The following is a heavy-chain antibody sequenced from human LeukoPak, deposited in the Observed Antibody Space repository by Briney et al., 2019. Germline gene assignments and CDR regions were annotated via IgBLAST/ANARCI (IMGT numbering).Heavy chain of an antibody. J-gene: IGHJ4*02. CDR1: GFTXTSSA. D-gene: IGHD3-22*01. V-gene: IGHV1-58*02. Sequence: SVKVSCKASGFTXTSSAMQWVRQARGQRLEWIGWSVVGSGNTNYAQKFQERVTITRDMSTSTAYMELSSLRSEDTAVYYCAADRYDSSGYYHFDYWGQGTLVTVSS. CDR2: SVVGSGNT. CDR3: AADRYDSSGYYHFDY.